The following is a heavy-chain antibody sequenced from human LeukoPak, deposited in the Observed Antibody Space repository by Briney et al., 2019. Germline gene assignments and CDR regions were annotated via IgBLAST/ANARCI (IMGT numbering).Heavy chain of an antibody. CDR1: GFTFSSYG. V-gene: IGHV3-30*02. D-gene: IGHD4-17*01. J-gene: IGHJ5*02. CDR3: ADAYGP. CDR2: IQYDGSNK. Sequence: GRSLRLYCAASGFTFSSYGMHLVRQAPGKGLEWVAFIQYDGSNKYYADSVKGRFTISRDNSKNTLYLQLNSLRPEDTAVYFCADAYGPWGQGTLVTVSS.